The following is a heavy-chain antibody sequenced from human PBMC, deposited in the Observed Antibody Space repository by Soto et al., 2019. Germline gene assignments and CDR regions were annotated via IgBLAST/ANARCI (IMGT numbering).Heavy chain of an antibody. V-gene: IGHV1-18*01. J-gene: IGHJ4*02. D-gene: IGHD2-15*01. CDR1: GYTFTSYG. CDR2: FSAYNGNT. Sequence: QVQLVQSGAEGKKPGASVKVSCKASGYTFTSYGISWVRQAPGQGIEWMGWFSAYNGNTTYAQKLQGRVTMTTETSTRTADMELRSLRSDDTAVYYCARTLTEIAAAWVYFAYWGQGSLVAVAS. CDR3: ARTLTEIAAAWVYFAY.